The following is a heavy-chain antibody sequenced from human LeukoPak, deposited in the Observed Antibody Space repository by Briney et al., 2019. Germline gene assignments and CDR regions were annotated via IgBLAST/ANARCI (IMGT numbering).Heavy chain of an antibody. V-gene: IGHV1-2*02. J-gene: IGHJ4*02. CDR3: ARAPSPGLGYCSSTSCYPDY. CDR2: INPNSGGT. Sequence: ASVKVSCKASGYTFTGYYMHWVRQAPGQGLEWIGWINPNSGGTNYAQKFRGRVTMTRDTSISTAYMELSRLRSDDTAVYYCARAPSPGLGYCSSTSCYPDYWGQGTLVTVSS. D-gene: IGHD2-2*01. CDR1: GYTFTGYY.